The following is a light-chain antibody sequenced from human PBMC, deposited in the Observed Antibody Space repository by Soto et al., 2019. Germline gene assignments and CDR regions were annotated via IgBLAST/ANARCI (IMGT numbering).Light chain of an antibody. CDR2: GTY. J-gene: IGKJ3*01. Sequence: ETVLTQSPGTLSLSPGEGVTLSCRASQSVNNKHFAWYQQTPGQDPRLLLYGTYIRATGIPDRFSGSGSGPAFQLSLSRREPEDFAVYFCQHYGLLLCIFGPGTNIEIK. CDR3: QHYGLLLCI. V-gene: IGKV3-20*01. CDR1: QSVNNKH.